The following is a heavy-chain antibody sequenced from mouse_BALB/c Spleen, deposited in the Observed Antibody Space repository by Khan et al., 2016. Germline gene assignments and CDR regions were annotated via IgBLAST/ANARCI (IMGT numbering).Heavy chain of an antibody. CDR3: ARCRYYYGSSRYMDV. CDR2: INTYSGES. Sequence: QIQLVQSGPELKKPGKTVKISCKASGYTFTNYGMNWVKQAPGKGLKWMGWINTYSGESTYADDFKGRFAFSLETSANTAYLQINNLKNEDTATYFCARCRYYYGSSRYMDVWGAGTTVTVSS. J-gene: IGHJ1*01. D-gene: IGHD1-1*01. V-gene: IGHV9-3-1*01. CDR1: GYTFTNYG.